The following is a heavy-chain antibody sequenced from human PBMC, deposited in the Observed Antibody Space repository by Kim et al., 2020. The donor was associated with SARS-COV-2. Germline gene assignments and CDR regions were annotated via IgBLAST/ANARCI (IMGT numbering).Heavy chain of an antibody. J-gene: IGHJ1*01. CDR3: AKDTPYGSGTGWYLLH. Sequence: GGSLRLSCAASGFSFSNYAMSWVRHAPGKGLEWVAYITAGGSTVMYANSVKGRFTISRDNSKNTLYLQMNSLRGDEAAVYYCAKDTPYGSGTGWYLLHWGVGTLVTVSA. CDR1: GFSFSNYA. D-gene: IGHD6-19*01. CDR2: ITAGGSTV. V-gene: IGHV3-23*01.